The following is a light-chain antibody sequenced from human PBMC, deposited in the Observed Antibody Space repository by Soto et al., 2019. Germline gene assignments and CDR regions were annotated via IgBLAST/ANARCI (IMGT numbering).Light chain of an antibody. Sequence: EIVLTQSPGTLSLSPGERATLSCRASQSVSSSLAWYQQRPGQAPRLLIYGASSRATGIPDRFSGSGSGTDFTLTISRLEPEDFAVYYCQQYCRSPPWTFGQGTKVEIK. CDR3: QQYCRSPPWT. J-gene: IGKJ1*01. CDR1: QSVSSS. CDR2: GAS. V-gene: IGKV3-20*01.